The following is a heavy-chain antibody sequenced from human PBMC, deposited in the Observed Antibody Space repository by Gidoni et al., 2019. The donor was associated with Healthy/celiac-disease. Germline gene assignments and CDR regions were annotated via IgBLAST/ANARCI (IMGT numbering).Heavy chain of an antibody. J-gene: IGHJ5*02. CDR2: ISSSGSTI. D-gene: IGHD2-2*03. CDR3: ARGRSDGYCSSTSCYENWFDP. Sequence: QVQLVESGGGLVKPGGSLRLSCAASGFTFSDYYMSWIRQAPGKGLEWVSYISSSGSTIYYADSVKGRFTISRDNAKNSLYLQMNSLRAEDTAVYYCARGRSDGYCSSTSCYENWFDPWGQGTLVTVSS. CDR1: GFTFSDYY. V-gene: IGHV3-11*01.